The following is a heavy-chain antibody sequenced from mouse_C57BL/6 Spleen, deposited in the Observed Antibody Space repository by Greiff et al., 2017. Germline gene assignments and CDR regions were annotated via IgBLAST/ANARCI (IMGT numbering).Heavy chain of an antibody. CDR3: ARGITTVAFDY. J-gene: IGHJ2*01. V-gene: IGHV1-19*01. CDR2: INPYNGGT. CDR1: GYTFTDYY. D-gene: IGHD1-1*01. Sequence: VQLKQSGPVLVKPGASVKMSCKASGYTFTDYYMNWVKQSHGKSLEWIGVINPYNGGTSYNQKFKGKATLTVDKSSSTAYMELNSLTSEDSAVYYCARGITTVAFDYWGQGTTLTVSS.